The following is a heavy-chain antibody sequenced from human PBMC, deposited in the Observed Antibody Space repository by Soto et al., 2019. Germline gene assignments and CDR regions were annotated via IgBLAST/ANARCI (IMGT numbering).Heavy chain of an antibody. J-gene: IGHJ6*02. Sequence: QVPLQESGPGLVKPSQTLSLTCTVSGGSINGGRYYWNWIRQHPGKGLEWIGYIYEIGTTDYNPSLKSRVIISEDTSKNQFSLRLSSVTAADTAIYYCARDRGFGMDAWGQGTMVIVSS. V-gene: IGHV4-31*03. CDR2: IYEIGTT. CDR3: ARDRGFGMDA. CDR1: GGSINGGRYY.